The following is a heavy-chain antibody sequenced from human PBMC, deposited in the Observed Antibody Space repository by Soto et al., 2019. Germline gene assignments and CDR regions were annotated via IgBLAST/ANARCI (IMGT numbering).Heavy chain of an antibody. CDR2: ISYDGNTQ. V-gene: IGHV3-30-3*02. J-gene: IGHJ4*02. Sequence: QVQLVESGGGVVQPGGSLRLSCAASGFIFSGYAMHWVRQAPGKGLEWVAVISYDGNTQYYADSVKGRFTVSRDNSNNILYVEMNNLRDEDTAMYYCAKKTNAYVINFWGQGTLVTVS. CDR1: GFIFSGYA. D-gene: IGHD2-21*01. CDR3: AKKTNAYVINF.